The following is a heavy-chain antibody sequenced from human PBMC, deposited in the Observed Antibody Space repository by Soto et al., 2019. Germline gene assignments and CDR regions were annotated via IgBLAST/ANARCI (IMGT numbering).Heavy chain of an antibody. CDR2: ISGSGSP. CDR3: SREVQPVFRRKYDY. J-gene: IGHJ4*02. V-gene: IGHV3-21*04. CDR1: GFTFISHT. Sequence: EVQLVESGGGRVKPGGSLRLSCAVSGFTFISHTLNWVRLAPGKGLEWVSSISGSGSPTYADSVKGRFTSSRGNTQNSLYLQMSSLRAEDPAVYYCSREVQPVFRRKYDYWGQGTLVTVSS.